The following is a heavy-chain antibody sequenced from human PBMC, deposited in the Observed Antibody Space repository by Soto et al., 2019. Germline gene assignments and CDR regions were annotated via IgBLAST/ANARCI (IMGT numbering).Heavy chain of an antibody. J-gene: IGHJ6*03. CDR3: ARHTIFGDIPAYYYYMDV. CDR2: INHSGST. Sequence: SETLSLTCTVSGGSLSTSSYYWGWVRQPPGKGLEWIGKINHSGSTNYNPSLKSRVTISVDTSKNQFSLKLSSVTAADTAVYYCARHTIFGDIPAYYYYMDVWGKGTTVTVSS. D-gene: IGHD3-3*01. V-gene: IGHV4-39*01. CDR1: GGSLSTSSYY.